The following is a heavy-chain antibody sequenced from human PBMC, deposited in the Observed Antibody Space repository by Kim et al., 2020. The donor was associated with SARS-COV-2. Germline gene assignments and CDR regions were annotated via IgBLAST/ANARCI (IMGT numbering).Heavy chain of an antibody. CDR3: ARDKAVAGHYYYYYGMDV. CDR1: GFTFSSYS. CDR2: ISSSSSYI. J-gene: IGHJ6*02. V-gene: IGHV3-21*01. Sequence: GGSLRLSCAASGFTFSSYSMNWVRQAPRKGLEWVSSISSSSSYIYYADSVKGRFTISRDNAKNSLYLQMNSLRAEDTAVYYCARDKAVAGHYYYYYGMDVWGQGTTVTVSS. D-gene: IGHD6-19*01.